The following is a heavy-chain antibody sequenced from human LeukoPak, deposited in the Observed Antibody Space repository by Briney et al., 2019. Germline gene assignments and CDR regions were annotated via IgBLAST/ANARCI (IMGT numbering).Heavy chain of an antibody. D-gene: IGHD6-19*01. J-gene: IGHJ4*02. V-gene: IGHV3-23*01. CDR1: GFTLSSQA. CDR3: AKLIAVADSDDY. Sequence: PGGSRRLSCAASGFTLSSQAMRWVRPAPGEVLGWVSSISGSGDSTYYAVSVEGRFTISRDNSKNTLYLHMNSLRAEDTAVYYCAKLIAVADSDDYWGQGALVTVSP. CDR2: ISGSGDST.